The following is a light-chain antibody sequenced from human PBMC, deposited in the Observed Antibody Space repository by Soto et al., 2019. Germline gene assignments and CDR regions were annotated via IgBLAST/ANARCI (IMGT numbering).Light chain of an antibody. V-gene: IGLV2-14*01. J-gene: IGLJ3*02. CDR2: EVT. CDR3: SSYTSSSRV. Sequence: QSALTQPASVSGSPGQSITISCTGTSSDVAGYNHVSWYQHHPGKAPKLMIYEVTKRPSGVSNRFSGSKSGNTASLTISGLQAEDEADYYCSSYTSSSRVFGGGTKLTVL. CDR1: SSDVAGYNH.